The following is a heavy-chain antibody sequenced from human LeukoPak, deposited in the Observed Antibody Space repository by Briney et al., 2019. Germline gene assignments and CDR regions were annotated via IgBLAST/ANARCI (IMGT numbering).Heavy chain of an antibody. CDR2: ISGSNSYI. D-gene: IGHD1-14*01. CDR3: AKATGYLL. V-gene: IGHV3-21*01. Sequence: PGGSLRLSCAASGFAFSSYSMNWVRQAPGKGLEWVSSISGSNSYIYYADSMKGRFTISRDNAKNSLYLQMNSLRAEDTAVYYCAKATGYLLWGQGTLVTVSS. CDR1: GFAFSSYS. J-gene: IGHJ4*02.